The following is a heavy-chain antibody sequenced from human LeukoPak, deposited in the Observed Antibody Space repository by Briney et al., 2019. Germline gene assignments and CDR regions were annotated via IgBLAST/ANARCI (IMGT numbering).Heavy chain of an antibody. CDR3: ARDRDLCSSTSCNTFDY. J-gene: IGHJ4*02. D-gene: IGHD2-2*01. Sequence: SETLSLTWTVSGGSISSGDYYWSWIRQPPGKGLEWIGYIYYSGSTYYNPSLKSRVTISVDTSKNQFSLKLSSVTAADTAVYYCARDRDLCSSTSCNTFDYWGQGTLVTVSS. CDR2: IYYSGST. V-gene: IGHV4-30-4*08. CDR1: GGSISSGDYY.